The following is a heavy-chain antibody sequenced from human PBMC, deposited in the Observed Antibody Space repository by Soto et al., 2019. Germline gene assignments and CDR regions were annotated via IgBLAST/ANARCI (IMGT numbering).Heavy chain of an antibody. CDR3: AKNYYDSSGYYWVDY. V-gene: IGHV3-30*18. Sequence: GGALRLSCAASGFTFSSYGMHWVRQAPGKGLEWVAVISYDGSNKNYADSVKGRFTISRDNSKYTLYLQMNSLRAEDTAVYYCAKNYYDSSGYYWVDYWGHGTLVTVSS. J-gene: IGHJ4*01. CDR1: GFTFSSYG. CDR2: ISYDGSNK. D-gene: IGHD3-22*01.